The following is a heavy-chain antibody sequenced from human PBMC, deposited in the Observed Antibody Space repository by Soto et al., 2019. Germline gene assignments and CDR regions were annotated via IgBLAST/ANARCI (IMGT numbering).Heavy chain of an antibody. V-gene: IGHV3-21*06. CDR1: GFTFTRYS. CDR2: ISSTTNYI. CDR3: ARESEDLTSNFDY. Sequence: GGALRLSGAASGFTFTRYSMNWVRQAPGKGLEWVSSISSTTNYIYYGDSMKGRFTISRDSAKNSLYLEMNSLRAEDTAVYYCARESEDLTSNFDYWGQGTLVTVSS. J-gene: IGHJ4*02.